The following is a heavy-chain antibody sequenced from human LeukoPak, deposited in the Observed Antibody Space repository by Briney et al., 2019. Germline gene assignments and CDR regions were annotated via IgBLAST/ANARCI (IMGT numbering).Heavy chain of an antibody. V-gene: IGHV4-34*01. CDR1: GGSFSGYH. Sequence: SETLSLTCAVYGGSFSGYHWSWIRQPPGKGLEWIGEINHSGSTNYNPSLKSRVTISVDSSKNQFSLKLSSVTAADTAVYYCARRLIDYTQRGFDPWGQGTLVTVSS. CDR3: ARRLIDYTQRGFDP. J-gene: IGHJ5*02. CDR2: INHSGST. D-gene: IGHD4-11*01.